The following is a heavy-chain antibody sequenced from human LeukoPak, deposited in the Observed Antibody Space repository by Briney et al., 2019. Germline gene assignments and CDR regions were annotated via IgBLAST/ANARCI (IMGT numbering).Heavy chain of an antibody. CDR1: GFTVSSNY. CDR3: ARGGPHQLDP. CDR2: IYSGGNT. J-gene: IGHJ5*02. Sequence: GGSLRLSCAASGFTVSSNYMSWVRQAPGKGLEWVSVIYSGGNTYYADSVKGRFSISRNNSKNTLYLQMNSLRAEDTAVYYCARGGPHQLDPWGQETLVTVSS. V-gene: IGHV3-53*01. D-gene: IGHD2-2*01.